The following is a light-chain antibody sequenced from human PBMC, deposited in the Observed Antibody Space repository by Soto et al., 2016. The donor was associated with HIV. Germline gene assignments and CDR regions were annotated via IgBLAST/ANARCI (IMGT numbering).Light chain of an antibody. CDR1: QTIRKY. CDR2: TTS. V-gene: IGKV1-39*01. J-gene: IGKJ4*01. CDR3: QQSYTTPLT. Sequence: DIQRSQSPSSLSASVGDRVIITCRASQTIRKYLNWYQQKPGKAPVLLISTTSSLQSGVASRFSGSGSGAEFTLTISNLQPEDFATYYCQQSYTTPLTFGGGTKVEIK.